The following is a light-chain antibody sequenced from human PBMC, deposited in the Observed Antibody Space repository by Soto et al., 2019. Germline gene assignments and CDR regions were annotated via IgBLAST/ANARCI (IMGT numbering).Light chain of an antibody. J-gene: IGKJ4*01. CDR2: AAS. Sequence: EIVMTQSASTLSVSPGERATLSCRPSQSVGSNLAWYQQKPGQAPRLLIYAASTMATGIPARFSGSGSGTDFTLTISSLQSEDFAVYYCQQYNVWPLTFGGGTKVEIE. CDR1: QSVGSN. CDR3: QQYNVWPLT. V-gene: IGKV3-15*01.